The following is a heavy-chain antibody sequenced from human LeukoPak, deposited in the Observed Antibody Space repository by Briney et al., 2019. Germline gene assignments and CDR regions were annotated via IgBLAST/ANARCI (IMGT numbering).Heavy chain of an antibody. CDR3: VNHYYSLTSCSVVGFDY. CDR2: IYYSGST. Sequence: PSETLSLTCAVYGGSFSGYYWSWIRQPPGKGLEWIGYIYYSGSTKYNPSLKSRVTIAEDTAKNQFSLELSSVTAADTAVYYCVNHYYSLTSCSVVGFDYWGQGTLVTVSS. V-gene: IGHV4-59*08. J-gene: IGHJ4*02. D-gene: IGHD2-2*01. CDR1: GGSFSGYY.